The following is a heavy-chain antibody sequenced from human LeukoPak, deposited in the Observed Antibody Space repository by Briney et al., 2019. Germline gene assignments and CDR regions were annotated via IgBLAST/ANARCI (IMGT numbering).Heavy chain of an antibody. J-gene: IGHJ4*02. D-gene: IGHD4-23*01. V-gene: IGHV4-39*07. Sequence: SETLSLTCTVSGGSISSSSYYWGWIRQPPGKGLEWIGSNYYSGSTYYNPSLKSRVTISVDTSKNQFSLKLSSVTAADTAVYYCARVHGGPFDYWGQGTLVTVSS. CDR3: ARVHGGPFDY. CDR2: NYYSGST. CDR1: GGSISSSSYY.